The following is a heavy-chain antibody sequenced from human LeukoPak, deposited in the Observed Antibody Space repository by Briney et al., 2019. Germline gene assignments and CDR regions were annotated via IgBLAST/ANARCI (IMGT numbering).Heavy chain of an antibody. D-gene: IGHD3-10*01. CDR2: IYPGDSDT. CDR1: GYSFTNYW. V-gene: IGHV5-51*01. J-gene: IGHJ4*02. Sequence: GESLEISCKGSGYSFTNYWLGWVRQMPGKGLEWMGIIYPGDSDTRYSPSFQGRVTISADKSISTAYLQWSSLKASDTAMYYCAGSGSYYKPFDYWGQGTLVTVSS. CDR3: AGSGSYYKPFDY.